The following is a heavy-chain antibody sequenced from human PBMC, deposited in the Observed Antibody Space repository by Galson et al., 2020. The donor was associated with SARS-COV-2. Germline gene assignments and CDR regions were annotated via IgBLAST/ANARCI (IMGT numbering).Heavy chain of an antibody. CDR2: IYYSGST. Sequence: SETLSLTCTVSGGSISSSSYYWGWIRQPPGKGLEWIGSIYYSGSTYYNPSLKSRVTISVDTSKNQFSLKLSSVTAADTAVYYCARHLDILTGYPRYYFDYWGQGTLVTVSS. CDR1: GGSISSSSYY. CDR3: ARHLDILTGYPRYYFDY. V-gene: IGHV4-39*01. J-gene: IGHJ4*02. D-gene: IGHD3-9*01.